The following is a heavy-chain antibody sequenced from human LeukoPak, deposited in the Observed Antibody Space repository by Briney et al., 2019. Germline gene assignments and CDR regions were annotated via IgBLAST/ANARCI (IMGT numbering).Heavy chain of an antibody. J-gene: IGHJ5*02. CDR3: AKGKDIVVVPAAMPTWFDP. Sequence: SVKVSCKASGGTFSSYAISWVRQPPGQGLEWMGGIIPIFGTANYAQKFQGRVTITTDESTSTAYMELSSLRSEDTAVYYCAKGKDIVVVPAAMPTWFDPWGQGTLVTVSS. CDR2: IIPIFGTA. V-gene: IGHV1-69*05. CDR1: GGTFSSYA. D-gene: IGHD2-2*01.